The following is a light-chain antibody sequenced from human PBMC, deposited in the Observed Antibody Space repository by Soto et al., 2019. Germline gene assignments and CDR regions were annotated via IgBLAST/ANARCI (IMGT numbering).Light chain of an antibody. CDR3: LCYITYPWT. V-gene: IGKV1-5*01. J-gene: IGKJ1*01. Sequence: DLKMTQSPSTLSASVGDRVTITCRASQSCRNSLAWYQQKAGKAPTLLIYDASTLQSGVPSRFSGSGSGTEFSLTISSLQPEDFATYYCLCYITYPWTFGQRTKVDIK. CDR1: QSCRNS. CDR2: DAS.